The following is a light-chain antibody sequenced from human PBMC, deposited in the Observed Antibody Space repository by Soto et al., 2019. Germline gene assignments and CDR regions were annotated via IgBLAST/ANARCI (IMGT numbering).Light chain of an antibody. CDR2: GAS. CDR1: QSVSSSY. V-gene: IGKV3-20*01. Sequence: ETVMTQSPVTLSVSPGDTATLSCRASQSVSSSYLAWYQQKPGQAPRLLIYGASSRATGIPDRFSGSGSGTDFTLTISRLEPEDFAVYYCQQYGSSPPITFGQGTRL. CDR3: QQYGSSPPIT. J-gene: IGKJ5*01.